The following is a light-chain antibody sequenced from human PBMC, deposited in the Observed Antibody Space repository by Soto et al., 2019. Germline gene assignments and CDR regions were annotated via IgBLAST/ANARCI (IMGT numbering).Light chain of an antibody. CDR1: SSDIGGYDF. CDR3: SSYSDTNIYV. V-gene: IGLV2-8*01. Sequence: QSVLTQPPSASGSPGQAVTISCTGTSSDIGGYDFVSWYQVRPGEAPQLIIYNVNGRPSGVPRRFSGSKSGNTASLTVSGLQAVDEADYYCSSYSDTNIYVFGTGTKLPVL. J-gene: IGLJ1*01. CDR2: NVN.